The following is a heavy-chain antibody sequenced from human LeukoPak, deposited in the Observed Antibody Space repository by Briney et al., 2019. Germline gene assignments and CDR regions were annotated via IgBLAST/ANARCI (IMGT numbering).Heavy chain of an antibody. CDR1: GYTFTGYY. V-gene: IGHV1-2*06. Sequence: ASVKVSCKASGYTFTGYYMHWVRQAPGQRLEWMGRINLNSGGTNYAQKFQGRVTMTRDTSISTAYMELSRLRSDDTAVYYCARDIVVVPADGGYYYYYYMDVWGTGTTVTVSS. D-gene: IGHD2-2*01. CDR2: INLNSGGT. CDR3: ARDIVVVPADGGYYYYYYMDV. J-gene: IGHJ6*03.